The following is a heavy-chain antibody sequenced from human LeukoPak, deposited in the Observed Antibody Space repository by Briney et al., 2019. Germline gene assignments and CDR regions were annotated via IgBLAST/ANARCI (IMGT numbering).Heavy chain of an antibody. D-gene: IGHD6-13*01. Sequence: SETLSLTCTVPGGSISSYYWSWIRQPPGKGLEWVGYIYYSGSTNYNPSLKSRVTISVDTSKNQFSLKLSSVTAADTAVYYCARARGYSSSRPNFFDYWGQGTLVTVSS. CDR2: IYYSGST. J-gene: IGHJ4*02. CDR3: ARARGYSSSRPNFFDY. CDR1: GGSISSYY. V-gene: IGHV4-59*01.